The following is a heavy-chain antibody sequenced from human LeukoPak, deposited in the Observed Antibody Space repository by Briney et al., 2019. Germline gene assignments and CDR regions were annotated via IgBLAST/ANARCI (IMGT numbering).Heavy chain of an antibody. CDR1: GGSISSSSYY. V-gene: IGHV4-39*01. CDR2: IYYSGST. J-gene: IGHJ4*02. CDR3: ARLVHVDIVATIEGGDY. D-gene: IGHD5-12*01. Sequence: SEXXSLTCTVSGGSISSSSYYWGWIRQPPGKGLEWIGSIYYSGSTYYNPSLKSRVTISVDTSKTQFSLKLSSVTAADTAVYYCARLVHVDIVATIEGGDYWGQGTLVTVSS.